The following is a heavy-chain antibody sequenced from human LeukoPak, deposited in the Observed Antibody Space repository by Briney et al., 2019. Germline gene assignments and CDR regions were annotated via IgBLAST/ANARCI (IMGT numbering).Heavy chain of an antibody. CDR3: ARGPIAAAGTSFDY. D-gene: IGHD6-13*01. Sequence: ASVKVSCKASGYTFTSYDINWVRQATGQGLEGMGWMNPNSGNTGCAQKFQGRVTMTRNTSISTAYMELSSPRSEDTAVYYCARGPIAAAGTSFDYWGQGTLVTVSS. CDR2: MNPNSGNT. CDR1: GYTFTSYD. J-gene: IGHJ4*02. V-gene: IGHV1-8*01.